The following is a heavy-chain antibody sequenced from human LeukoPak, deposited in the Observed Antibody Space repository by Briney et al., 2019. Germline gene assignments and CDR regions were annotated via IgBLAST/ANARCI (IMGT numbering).Heavy chain of an antibody. CDR1: GFTFSNYA. CDR2: FSGTSGST. V-gene: IGHV3-23*01. J-gene: IGHJ4*02. CDR3: AKGALSSGWHYFGY. D-gene: IGHD6-19*01. Sequence: GGSLRLSCAASGFTFSNYAMTWVRQAPGKGLEWVSAFSGTSGSTYYADSVKGRFTISRDSSKNTLYLHMNNLRAEDTAVYYCAKGALSSGWHYFGYWGQGTLVTVSS.